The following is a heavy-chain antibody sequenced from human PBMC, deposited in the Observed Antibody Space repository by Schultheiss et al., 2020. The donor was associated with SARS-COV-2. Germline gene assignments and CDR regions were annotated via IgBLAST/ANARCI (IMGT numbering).Heavy chain of an antibody. D-gene: IGHD2-8*01. V-gene: IGHV4-61*10. Sequence: SETLSLTCTVSGGSISSGSYYWSWIRQPAGKGLEWIGEVSHSGSTDYNPSLKSRVTISVDTSKNQFSLKLSSVTAADTAVYYCARLPLYSPMDVWGKGTTVTGS. CDR1: GGSISSGSYY. CDR2: VSHSGST. CDR3: ARLPLYSPMDV. J-gene: IGHJ6*03.